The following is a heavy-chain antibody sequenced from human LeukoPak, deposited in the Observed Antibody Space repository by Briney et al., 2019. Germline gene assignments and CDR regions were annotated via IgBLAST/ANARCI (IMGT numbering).Heavy chain of an antibody. CDR1: GYTFTGYY. CDR3: ARENVYSSSSGSNWFDP. D-gene: IGHD6-6*01. J-gene: IGHJ5*02. V-gene: IGHV1-2*02. Sequence: ASVKVSCKASGYTFTGYYMRWVRQAPGQGLEWMGWINPNSGGTNYAQKFQGRVTMTRDTSISTAYMELSRLRSDDTAVYYCARENVYSSSSGSNWFDPWGQGTLVTVSS. CDR2: INPNSGGT.